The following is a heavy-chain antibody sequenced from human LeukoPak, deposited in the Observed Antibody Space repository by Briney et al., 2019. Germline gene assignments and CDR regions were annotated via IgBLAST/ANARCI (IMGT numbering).Heavy chain of an antibody. Sequence: GGSLRLSCAASGFTFSSYGMHWVRQAPGKGLEWVAVISYDGSNKYYADSVKGRFTISRDNSKNTLYLQMNSLRAEDTAVYYCAKDWRAAAGDDYWGQGTLVTVSS. CDR3: AKDWRAAAGDDY. V-gene: IGHV3-30*18. CDR2: ISYDGSNK. CDR1: GFTFSSYG. J-gene: IGHJ4*02.